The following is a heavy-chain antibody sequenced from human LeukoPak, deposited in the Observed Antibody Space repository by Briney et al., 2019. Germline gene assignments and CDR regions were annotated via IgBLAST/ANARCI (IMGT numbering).Heavy chain of an antibody. V-gene: IGHV3-74*01. J-gene: IGHJ3*02. CDR1: GFTFSSYW. CDR2: INGAGSTT. Sequence: GGSLRLSCAASGFTFSSYWMYWVCQAPGKGLVWVSRINGAGSTTNYADSVKGRFTISRDNGKNTLYLQMNSLRAEDTAIYYCARPIRGYDGFDIWGQGTMVTVSS. D-gene: IGHD5-12*01. CDR3: ARPIRGYDGFDI.